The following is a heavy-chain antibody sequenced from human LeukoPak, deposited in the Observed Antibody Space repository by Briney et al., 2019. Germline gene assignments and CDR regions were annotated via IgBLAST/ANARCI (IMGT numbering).Heavy chain of an antibody. CDR1: GGSISSGSYY. V-gene: IGHV4-61*02. J-gene: IGHJ5*02. CDR3: ARAALRITIFGVVILDWFDP. CDR2: IYTSGST. Sequence: PSETLSLTCTVSGGSISSGSYYWSWIRQPAGKGLEWIGRIYTSGSTNYNPSLKSRVTISVDTSKNQFSLKLSSVTAADTAVYYCARAALRITIFGVVILDWFDPWGQGTLVTVSS. D-gene: IGHD3-3*01.